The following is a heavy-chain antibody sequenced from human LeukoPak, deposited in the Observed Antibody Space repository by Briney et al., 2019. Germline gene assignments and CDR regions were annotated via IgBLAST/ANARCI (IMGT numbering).Heavy chain of an antibody. CDR3: VRTPYHDVGGYVFEN. J-gene: IGHJ4*02. Sequence: TGGSLGLSCAASGFTLSKYMMPWVRQAPGKGLEFVSTITSDGTTYFIDSVRGRFTLSRDVSKNTLYLQMNGLRAEDTAVYYCVRTPYHDVGGYVFENWGQGTLVTVSS. D-gene: IGHD3-22*01. CDR1: GFTLSKYM. CDR2: ITSDGTT. V-gene: IGHV3-23*05.